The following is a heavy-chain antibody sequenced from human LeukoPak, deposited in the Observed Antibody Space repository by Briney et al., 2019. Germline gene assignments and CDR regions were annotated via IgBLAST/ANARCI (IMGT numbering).Heavy chain of an antibody. CDR3: ARDHSYSSSRTGLNWFDP. CDR2: INRNGGST. J-gene: IGHJ5*02. V-gene: IGHV3-20*04. CDR1: GFTFDDYG. Sequence: PGGSLRLSCAASGFTFDDYGMSWVRQAPGKGLEWVSGINRNGGSTGYADSVKGRFTISRDNAKNSLYLQMNSLRAEDTALYYCARDHSYSSSRTGLNWFDPWGQGTLVTVSS. D-gene: IGHD6-13*01.